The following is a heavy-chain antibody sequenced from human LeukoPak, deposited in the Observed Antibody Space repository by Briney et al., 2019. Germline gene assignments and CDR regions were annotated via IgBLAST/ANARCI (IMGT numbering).Heavy chain of an antibody. Sequence: GGSLRLSCAASGFTFSTYWMTWVRRTPGKGLGWVASLTQDGSEKYYVDSVKGRFTISRDNAQKSLYLEMKSLSAKDTAVYYCARAVTSTEGYWGQGTLVTVSS. CDR1: GFTFSTYW. V-gene: IGHV3-7*03. CDR2: LTQDGSEK. CDR3: ARAVTSTEGY. J-gene: IGHJ4*02.